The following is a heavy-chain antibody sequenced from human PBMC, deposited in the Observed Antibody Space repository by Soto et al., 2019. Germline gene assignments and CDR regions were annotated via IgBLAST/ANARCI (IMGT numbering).Heavy chain of an antibody. CDR2: ITWNSGYI. V-gene: IGHV3-9*01. J-gene: IGHJ1*01. CDR3: AKALYGSSSSPIDF. CDR1: GFTFDDYA. D-gene: IGHD6-13*01. Sequence: EVQLVESGGGLVQPGRSLRLSCAASGFTFDDYAMHWVRQAPGKGLEWVSYITWNSGYIGYADSVKGRFTISRDNANNSLYLQVNSLKTEDTAFYYCAKALYGSSSSPIDFWGQGTLVTVSS.